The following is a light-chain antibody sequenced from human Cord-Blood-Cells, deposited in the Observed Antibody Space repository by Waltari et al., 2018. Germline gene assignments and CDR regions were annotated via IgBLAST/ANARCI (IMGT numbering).Light chain of an antibody. CDR1: SSDVGCYNY. V-gene: IGLV2-14*01. CDR3: SSYTSSSTWV. J-gene: IGLJ3*02. CDR2: DVS. Sequence: QSALTQPASVSGSPGQPITISCTGTSSDVGCYNYVSWYQQHPGKAPKLMLYDVSKRPSGVSDRFSGSKSGNTASLTIAGLQAEDEADYYCSSYTSSSTWVFGGGTKLTVL.